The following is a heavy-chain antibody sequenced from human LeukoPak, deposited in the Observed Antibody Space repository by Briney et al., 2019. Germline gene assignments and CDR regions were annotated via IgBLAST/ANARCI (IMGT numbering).Heavy chain of an antibody. Sequence: GGSLRLSCAASGFTFSSYWMHWVRQAPGKGLVWVSRINSDGSSTSYADSVKGRFTISRDNAKNTLYLQMNSLRAEDTAVYYCARGPSSWYLYYGMDVWGQGTTVTVSS. CDR2: INSDGSST. V-gene: IGHV3-74*01. CDR1: GFTFSSYW. D-gene: IGHD6-13*01. CDR3: ARGPSSWYLYYGMDV. J-gene: IGHJ6*02.